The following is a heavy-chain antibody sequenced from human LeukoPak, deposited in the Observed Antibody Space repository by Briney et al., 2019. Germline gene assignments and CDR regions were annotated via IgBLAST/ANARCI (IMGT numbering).Heavy chain of an antibody. V-gene: IGHV3-30*18. Sequence: PGGSLRLSCAASRFTFSSYGMHWVRQAPGKGLEWVAVISYDGSNKYYADSVKGRFTISRDNSKNTLYLQMNSLRAEDTAVYYCAKGGIPSRWGQGTLVTVSS. CDR3: AKGGIPSR. D-gene: IGHD3-16*01. CDR1: RFTFSSYG. CDR2: ISYDGSNK. J-gene: IGHJ4*02.